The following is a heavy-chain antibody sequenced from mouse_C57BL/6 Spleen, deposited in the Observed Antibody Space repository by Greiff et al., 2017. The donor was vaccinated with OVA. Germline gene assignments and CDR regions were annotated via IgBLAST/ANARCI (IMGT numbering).Heavy chain of an antibody. CDR2: ISSGGDYI. CDR3: TKFYYGNTYAMDY. J-gene: IGHJ4*01. D-gene: IGHD2-1*01. Sequence: EVKVVESGEGLVKPGGSLKLSCAASGFTFSSYAMSWVRQTPEKRLEWVAYISSGGDYIYYADTVKGRFTISRDNARNTLYLQMRSLKSEDTAMYYCTKFYYGNTYAMDYWGQGTSVTVSS. CDR1: GFTFSSYA. V-gene: IGHV5-9-1*02.